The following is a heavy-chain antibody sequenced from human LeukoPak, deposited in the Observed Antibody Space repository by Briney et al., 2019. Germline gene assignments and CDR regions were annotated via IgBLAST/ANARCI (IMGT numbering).Heavy chain of an antibody. V-gene: IGHV3-15*01. Sequence: GGSLRLSCAASGFTFSNAWMSWVRQAPGKGLEWVGRIKSRTDGGTTDYAAPVKGRFTISRDDSKNTLYLQMNSLKTEDTAVYYCTADPTIVVVIKVYWGQGTLVTVSS. CDR2: IKSRTDGGTT. D-gene: IGHD3-22*01. CDR3: TADPTIVVVIKVY. J-gene: IGHJ4*02. CDR1: GFTFSNAW.